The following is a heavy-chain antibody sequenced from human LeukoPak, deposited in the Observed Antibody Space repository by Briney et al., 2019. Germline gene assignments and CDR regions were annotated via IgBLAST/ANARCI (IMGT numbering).Heavy chain of an antibody. J-gene: IGHJ6*02. Sequence: PGGSLRLSCAASGFTFSSYGMHWVCQAPGKGLEWVAVIWYDGSNKYYADSVKGRFTISRDNSKNTLYLQMNSLRAEDTAVYYCARDFSAAGTAYYYGMDVWGQGTTVTVSS. CDR1: GFTFSSYG. CDR2: IWYDGSNK. V-gene: IGHV3-33*01. D-gene: IGHD6-13*01. CDR3: ARDFSAAGTAYYYGMDV.